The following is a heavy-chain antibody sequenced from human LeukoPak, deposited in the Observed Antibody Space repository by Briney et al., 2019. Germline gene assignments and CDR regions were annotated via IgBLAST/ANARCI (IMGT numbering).Heavy chain of an antibody. V-gene: IGHV1-69*13. Sequence: SVKVSCKASGGTFSSYSISWVRQAPGQGLEWMGGIFPIFNSANYAQKFQGRVTITADESTSTAYMELSSLRSEDTAVYYCARSLRDYYDSSGYFPDAFDIWGQGTMVTVSS. D-gene: IGHD3-22*01. CDR2: IFPIFNSA. CDR3: ARSLRDYYDSSGYFPDAFDI. CDR1: GGTFSSYS. J-gene: IGHJ3*02.